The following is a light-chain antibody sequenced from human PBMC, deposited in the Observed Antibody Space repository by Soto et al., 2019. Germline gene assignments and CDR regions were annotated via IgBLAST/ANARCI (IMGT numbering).Light chain of an antibody. J-gene: IGKJ3*01. Sequence: EIVLTQSPATLFLSPGERATLSCRASQSVSSYLAWYQQKPGQAPRLLIYDASSRATGIPARFSGSGSGADFTLTISSLEPEDFAVYYCQQRSNWRFTFGPGTKVEIK. CDR1: QSVSSY. CDR3: QQRSNWRFT. CDR2: DAS. V-gene: IGKV3-11*01.